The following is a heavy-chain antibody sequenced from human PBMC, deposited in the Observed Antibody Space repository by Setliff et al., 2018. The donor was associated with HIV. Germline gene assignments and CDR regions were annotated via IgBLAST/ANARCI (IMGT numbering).Heavy chain of an antibody. J-gene: IGHJ6*02. CDR2: ISGSGATS. Sequence: GGSLRLSCAASGFTFSNYVMSWVRQAPGKGLQWVSAISGSGATSYYADSVKGRFTISRDNSKNTLYLQMNSLRAEDTAVYYCARSALHYGDGRYYYYGMDVWGQGTTVTVSS. V-gene: IGHV3-23*01. D-gene: IGHD4-17*01. CDR3: ARSALHYGDGRYYYYGMDV. CDR1: GFTFSNYV.